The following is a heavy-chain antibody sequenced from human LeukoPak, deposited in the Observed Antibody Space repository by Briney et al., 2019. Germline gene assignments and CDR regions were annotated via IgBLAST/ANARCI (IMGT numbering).Heavy chain of an antibody. D-gene: IGHD3-3*01. CDR2: IYSGGTT. Sequence: TGGSLRLSCAVSGFTVNTNYMTWVRQAPGKGLEWVSLIYSGGTTYYADSVKGRFTISRDNSMNTLYLQMNSLRAEDTAVYYRGRVGDFLSGYYSGRSFDVWGQGTMVTVSS. J-gene: IGHJ3*01. V-gene: IGHV3-66*01. CDR3: GRVGDFLSGYYSGRSFDV. CDR1: GFTVNTNY.